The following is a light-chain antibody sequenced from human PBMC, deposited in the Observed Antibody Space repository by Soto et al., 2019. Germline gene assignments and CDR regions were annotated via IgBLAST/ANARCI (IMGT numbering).Light chain of an antibody. CDR3: QQYNSYRS. CDR1: QSIDTW. Sequence: DIQMTQSPSTLSAFVGDTVTITCRASQSIDTWLAWHQQKPGRAPTLLISKASTLESGVPSRFSGSGSGTDFTLTIRDVQPDDFAIYYCQQYNSYRSFGQGTKVDI. J-gene: IGKJ1*01. V-gene: IGKV1-5*03. CDR2: KAS.